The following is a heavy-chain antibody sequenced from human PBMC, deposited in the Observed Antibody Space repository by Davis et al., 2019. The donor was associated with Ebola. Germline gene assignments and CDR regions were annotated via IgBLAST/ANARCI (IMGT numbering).Heavy chain of an antibody. Sequence: SVKVSCKASGGTFSSYAISWVRQAPGQGLEWMGGIIPIFGTANYAQKFQGRVTITADESTSTAYMELSSLRSEDTAVYYCASSTYGGNSPVPYGYYFDYWGQGTLVTVSS. CDR3: ASSTYGGNSPVPYGYYFDY. J-gene: IGHJ4*02. V-gene: IGHV1-69*13. CDR1: GGTFSSYA. D-gene: IGHD4-23*01. CDR2: IIPIFGTA.